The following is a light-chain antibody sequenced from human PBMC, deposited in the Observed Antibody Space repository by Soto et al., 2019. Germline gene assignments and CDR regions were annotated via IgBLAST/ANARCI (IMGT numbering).Light chain of an antibody. CDR3: CSYAGSSTYV. V-gene: IGLV2-23*02. CDR1: SSDVGSDNL. Sequence: QSALTQPASVSGSPGQSITISCTGTSSDVGSDNLVSWYQQHPGKAPKLMIYEVSKRPSGVSNRFSGSKSGNTASLIISGLQAEDEADYYCCSYAGSSTYVFGTGTKVTVL. CDR2: EVS. J-gene: IGLJ1*01.